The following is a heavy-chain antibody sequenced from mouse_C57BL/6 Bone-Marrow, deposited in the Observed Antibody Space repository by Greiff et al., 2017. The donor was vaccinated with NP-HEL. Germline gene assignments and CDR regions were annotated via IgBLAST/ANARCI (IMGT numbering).Heavy chain of an antibody. D-gene: IGHD1-1*01. CDR3: AGERVNYGSSYYYAMDY. Sequence: QVQLQQSGPELVKPGASVKISCKASGYAFSSSWMNWVKQRPGKGLEWIGRIYPGDGDTNYNGKFKGKATLTADKSSSTAYMQLSSLTSEDSAVYFCAGERVNYGSSYYYAMDYWGQGTSVTVSS. V-gene: IGHV1-82*01. J-gene: IGHJ4*01. CDR1: GYAFSSSW. CDR2: IYPGDGDT.